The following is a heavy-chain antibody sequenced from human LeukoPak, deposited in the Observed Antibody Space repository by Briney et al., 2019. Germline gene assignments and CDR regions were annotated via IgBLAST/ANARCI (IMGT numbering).Heavy chain of an antibody. V-gene: IGHV3-30-3*01. CDR3: ARNPPRRPIDY. D-gene: IGHD6-6*01. Sequence: TGGSLRLSCAASGFTFSSYAMHWVRQAPGKGLEWVAVISYDGSNKYYADSVKGRLSISRDNSKSTMYLQMNSLRVEDTAVYYCARNPPRRPIDYWGQGTLVTVSS. J-gene: IGHJ4*02. CDR1: GFTFSSYA. CDR2: ISYDGSNK.